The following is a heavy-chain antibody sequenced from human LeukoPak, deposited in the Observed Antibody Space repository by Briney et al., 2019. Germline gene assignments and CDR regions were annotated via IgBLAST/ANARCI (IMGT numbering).Heavy chain of an antibody. CDR1: GFTFSSYS. D-gene: IGHD6-19*01. Sequence: GGSLRLSCAASGFTFSSYSMNWVRQAPGKGLEWVSYISSSSSTIYYADSVKGRFTISRDNAKNSLYLQMNSLRAEDTALYYCAKDLLAVAGRLGAFDIWGQGTMVTVSS. V-gene: IGHV3-48*01. CDR2: ISSSSSTI. J-gene: IGHJ3*02. CDR3: AKDLLAVAGRLGAFDI.